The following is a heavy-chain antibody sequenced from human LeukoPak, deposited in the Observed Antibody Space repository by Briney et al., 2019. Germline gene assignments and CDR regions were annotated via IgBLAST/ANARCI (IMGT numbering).Heavy chain of an antibody. V-gene: IGHV3-7*01. J-gene: IGHJ4*02. Sequence: PGGSLRLSCTASGFTFGDYAMSWIRQAPGKGLEWVANIKQDGSVKYYVDSVKDRFTISRDNAKNSLYLQMNSLRAEDTAVYFCARGGSYSLAIGYWGQGTLVTVSS. CDR2: IKQDGSVK. D-gene: IGHD1-26*01. CDR1: GFTFGDYA. CDR3: ARGGSYSLAIGY.